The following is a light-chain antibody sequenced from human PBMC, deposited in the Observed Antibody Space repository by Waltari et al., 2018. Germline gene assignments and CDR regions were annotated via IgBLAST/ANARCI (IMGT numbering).Light chain of an antibody. CDR1: QGISSY. J-gene: IGKJ1*01. Sequence: DIQMTQSPSSLSASVGDTVTITCRASQGISSYLNWFQQKPGKAPKLLIYAATTLQSGVPSRFSGSGSGTEFTLTISSLQPEHFAAYYCLQHNTYPWTFGQGTKVEI. CDR3: LQHNTYPWT. V-gene: IGKV1-17*01. CDR2: AAT.